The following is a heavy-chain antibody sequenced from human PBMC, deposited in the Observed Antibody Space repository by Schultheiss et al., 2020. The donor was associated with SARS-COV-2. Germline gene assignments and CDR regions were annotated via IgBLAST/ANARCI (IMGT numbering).Heavy chain of an antibody. J-gene: IGHJ2*01. Sequence: SETLSLTCTVSGGSISSYYWSWIRQPPGKGLEWIGEINHSGSTNYNPSLKSRVTISVDTSKNQFSLKLSSVTAADTAVYYCARPYCSGGSCNSYWYFDLWGRGTLVTVSS. CDR2: INHSGST. CDR1: GGSISSYY. CDR3: ARPYCSGGSCNSYWYFDL. V-gene: IGHV4-34*01. D-gene: IGHD2-15*01.